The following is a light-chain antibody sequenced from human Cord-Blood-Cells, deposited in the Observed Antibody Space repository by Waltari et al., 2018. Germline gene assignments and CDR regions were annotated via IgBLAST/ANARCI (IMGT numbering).Light chain of an antibody. Sequence: QSALTQPASVSGSPGQSITISCTGTSSDVGGYNYVSWYQQHPGKAPKLMIYDVSKRPAGVSYRCSATKSGNTASMTISGLQAEDEADYYCSSYTSSSTRVFGGGTKLTVL. V-gene: IGLV2-14*01. CDR1: SSDVGGYNY. J-gene: IGLJ3*02. CDR2: DVS. CDR3: SSYTSSSTRV.